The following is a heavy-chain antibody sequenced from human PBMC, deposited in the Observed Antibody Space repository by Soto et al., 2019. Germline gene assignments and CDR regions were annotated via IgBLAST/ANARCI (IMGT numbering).Heavy chain of an antibody. Sequence: GASVKVSCKVSGYTLTELSMHWVRQAPGKGLEWMGGFDPEDGETIYAQKFQGRVTMTEDTSTDTAYMELSSLRSEDTAVYYCATAGGVTVTVFGVVTAWDSNWFDPWGQGTLVTVSS. CDR1: GYTLTELS. CDR2: FDPEDGET. D-gene: IGHD3-3*01. V-gene: IGHV1-24*01. J-gene: IGHJ5*02. CDR3: ATAGGVTVTVFGVVTAWDSNWFDP.